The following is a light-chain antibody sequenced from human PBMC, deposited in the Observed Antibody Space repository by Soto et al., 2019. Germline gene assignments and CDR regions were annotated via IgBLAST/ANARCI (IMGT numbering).Light chain of an antibody. CDR1: SSDVGGYNY. J-gene: IGLJ2*01. V-gene: IGLV2-14*01. CDR2: DVS. CDR3: SSYTSSSTVV. Sequence: QSVLTQPASVSGSPGQSITISCTGTSSDVGGYNYVSWYQQHPGKAPKVMIYDVSNRPSGVSNRFSGSKSGNTASLTISGLQPEDEADYYCSSYTSSSTVVFGGGTQLTVL.